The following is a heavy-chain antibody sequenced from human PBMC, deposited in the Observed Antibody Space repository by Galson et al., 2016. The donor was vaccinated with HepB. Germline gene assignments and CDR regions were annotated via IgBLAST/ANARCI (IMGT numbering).Heavy chain of an antibody. V-gene: IGHV1-8*01. CDR2: ISPYNGNT. Sequence: SVKVSCKASGYAFPNFGITWVRQAPGQGLEWMAWISPYNGNTGYAQKFQGRVTMTRNTSISTVFMELSSLRSKDTAVYYCARNTPGHDAFDIWGQGTMVTVSS. CDR3: ARNTPGHDAFDI. CDR1: GYAFPNFG. D-gene: IGHD1-1*01. J-gene: IGHJ3*02.